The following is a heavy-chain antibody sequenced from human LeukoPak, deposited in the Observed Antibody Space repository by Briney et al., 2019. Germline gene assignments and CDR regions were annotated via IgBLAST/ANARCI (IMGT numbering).Heavy chain of an antibody. J-gene: IGHJ6*03. CDR1: GYTFTSYG. V-gene: IGHV1-69*05. CDR2: IIPIFGTA. CDR3: AREVVPAAIFYYYYYMDV. D-gene: IGHD2-2*01. Sequence: SVKVSCKASGYTFTSYGISWVRQAPGQGLEWMGRIIPIFGTANYAQKFQGRVTITTDESTSTAYMELSSLRSEDTAVYYCAREVVPAAIFYYYYYMDVWGKGTTVTVSS.